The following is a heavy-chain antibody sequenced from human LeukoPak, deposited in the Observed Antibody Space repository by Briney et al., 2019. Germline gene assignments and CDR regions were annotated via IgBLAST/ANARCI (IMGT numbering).Heavy chain of an antibody. CDR1: GFTFSSYG. D-gene: IGHD7-27*01. CDR3: AKDLIWGIRSFDY. Sequence: PGGSLRLSCAASGFTFSSYGMHWVRPAPGKGLEWVAFIRYDGSNKYYADSVKGRFTISRDNSKNTLYLQMNSLRAEDTAVYYCAKDLIWGIRSFDYWGQGTLVTVSS. CDR2: IRYDGSNK. J-gene: IGHJ4*02. V-gene: IGHV3-30*02.